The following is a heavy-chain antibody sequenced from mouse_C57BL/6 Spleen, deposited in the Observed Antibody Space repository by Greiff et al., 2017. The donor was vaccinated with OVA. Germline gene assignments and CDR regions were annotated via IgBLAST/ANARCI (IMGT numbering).Heavy chain of an antibody. J-gene: IGHJ1*03. V-gene: IGHV5-4*01. Sequence: EVKLVESGGGLVKPGGSLKLSCAASGFTFSSYAMSWVRQTPEKRLEWVATISDGGSYTYYPDNVKGRFTISRDNAKNNLYLQLSHLKSEETAMDVSARESTSKGYFDVWGTGTTVTVSS. CDR2: ISDGGSYT. CDR3: ARESTSKGYFDV. D-gene: IGHD5-1*01. CDR1: GFTFSSYA.